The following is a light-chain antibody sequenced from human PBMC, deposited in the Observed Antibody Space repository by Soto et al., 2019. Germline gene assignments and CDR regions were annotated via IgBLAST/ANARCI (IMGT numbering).Light chain of an antibody. CDR3: QQYNSYSRT. V-gene: IGKV1-5*01. CDR2: AAS. J-gene: IGKJ1*01. CDR1: QSISSY. Sequence: DIQMTQSPSSLTASVGDRVTITCRASQSISSYLNWYQQKPGKAPKLLIYAASSLQSGVPPRFSGSGSGTEFTLTISSLQPDDFATYYCQQYNSYSRTFGQGTKVDIK.